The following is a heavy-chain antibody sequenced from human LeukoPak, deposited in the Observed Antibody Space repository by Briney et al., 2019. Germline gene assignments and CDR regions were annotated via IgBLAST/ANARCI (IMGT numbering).Heavy chain of an antibody. D-gene: IGHD4-17*01. CDR3: AKDLSRYYYGDYAFDY. CDR1: GFTFSDYY. V-gene: IGHV3-23*01. CDR2: ISGSGGST. Sequence: PGGSLRLSCAASGFTFSDYYMSWIRQAPGKGLEWVSAISGSGGSTYYADSVKGRFTISRDNSKNTLYLQMNSLRAEDTAVYYCAKDLSRYYYGDYAFDYWGQGTLVTVSS. J-gene: IGHJ4*02.